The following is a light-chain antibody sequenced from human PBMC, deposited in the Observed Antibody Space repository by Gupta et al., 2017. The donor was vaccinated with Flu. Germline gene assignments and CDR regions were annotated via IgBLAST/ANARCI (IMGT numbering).Light chain of an antibody. CDR2: WAS. CDR3: QQYDNTPTWT. J-gene: IGKJ1*01. CDR1: QSVLYTSSNKNF. Sequence: DIVMTQSPDSLAVSLGERATINCKSSQSVLYTSSNKNFLAWYQQKPRQPPKLLIYWASTRESGVPDRFSGSGSGTDFTLTISSRQAEDVAVYYCQQYDNTPTWTFGQGTKVEIK. V-gene: IGKV4-1*01.